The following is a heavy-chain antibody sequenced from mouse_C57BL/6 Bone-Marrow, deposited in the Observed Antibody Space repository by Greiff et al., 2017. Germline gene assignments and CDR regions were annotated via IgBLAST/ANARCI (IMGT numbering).Heavy chain of an antibody. CDR3: ARGECDCWYFDV. V-gene: IGHV1-64*01. D-gene: IGHD2-13*01. Sequence: QVQLQQPGAELVKPGASVKLSCKASGYTFTSYWMHWVKQRPGQGLEWIGMIHPNSGSTNYNEKFKSKATLTVDKSASTAYMQLSSLTSEDSAVYYSARGECDCWYFDVWGTGTTVTVSS. J-gene: IGHJ1*03. CDR2: IHPNSGST. CDR1: GYTFTSYW.